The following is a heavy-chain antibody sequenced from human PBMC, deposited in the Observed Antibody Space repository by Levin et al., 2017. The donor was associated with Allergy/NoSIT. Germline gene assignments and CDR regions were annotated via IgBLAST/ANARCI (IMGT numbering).Heavy chain of an antibody. D-gene: IGHD5-18*01. V-gene: IGHV3-48*02. Sequence: QSGGSLRLSCAASGFTFSAYTMNWVRQAPGKGLEWVSFISGSSNTIYYADSVKGRFTISRDNAKNSLYLQMNSLRDEDTAMYYCARRVDTAMIDWGQGTLVTVSS. CDR2: ISGSSNTI. J-gene: IGHJ4*02. CDR1: GFTFSAYT. CDR3: ARRVDTAMID.